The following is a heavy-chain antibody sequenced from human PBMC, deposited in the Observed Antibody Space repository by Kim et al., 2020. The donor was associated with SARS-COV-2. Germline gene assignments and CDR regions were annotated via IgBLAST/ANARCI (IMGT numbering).Heavy chain of an antibody. V-gene: IGHV1-2*02. CDR1: GYTFTGYY. Sequence: ASVKVSCKASGYTFTGYYMHWVRQAPGQGLEWMGWINPNSGGTNYAQKFQGRVTMTRDTSISTAYMELSRLRSDDTAVYYCARFPYCSSTSCYIYFQHWGQGTLVTVSS. J-gene: IGHJ1*01. CDR3: ARFPYCSSTSCYIYFQH. D-gene: IGHD2-2*02. CDR2: INPNSGGT.